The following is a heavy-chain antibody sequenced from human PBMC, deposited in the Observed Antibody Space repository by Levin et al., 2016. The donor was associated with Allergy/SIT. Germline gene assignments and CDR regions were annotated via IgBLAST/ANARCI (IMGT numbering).Heavy chain of an antibody. D-gene: IGHD3-3*01. V-gene: IGHV3-53*01. CDR1: GFTVSSNY. Sequence: GESLKISCAASGFTVSSNYMSWVRQAPGRGLEWVSVIYSGGTTYYADSVKGRFTISRDNSKNTLYLQMNSLRAEDTAVYYCARDEAITIFGVVMGGYMDVWGKGTTVTVSS. CDR2: IYSGGTT. CDR3: ARDEAITIFGVVMGGYMDV. J-gene: IGHJ6*03.